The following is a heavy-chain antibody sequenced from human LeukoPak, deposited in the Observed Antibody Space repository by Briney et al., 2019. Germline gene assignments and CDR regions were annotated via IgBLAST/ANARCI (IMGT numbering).Heavy chain of an antibody. V-gene: IGHV4-59*01. D-gene: IGHD3-3*01. Sequence: SETLSLTCTVSGGSISSYYWSWIRQPPGKGLEWIGYIYYSGSTNYNPSLKSRVTISVDTSKNQFSLKLSSVTAADTAVYYCARGGYDFWSGYYPGFDYYYMDVWGKGTTVTVSS. J-gene: IGHJ6*03. CDR1: GGSISSYY. CDR2: IYYSGST. CDR3: ARGGYDFWSGYYPGFDYYYMDV.